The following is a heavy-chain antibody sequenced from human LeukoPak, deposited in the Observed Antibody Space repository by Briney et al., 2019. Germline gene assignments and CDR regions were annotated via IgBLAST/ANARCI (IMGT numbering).Heavy chain of an antibody. CDR2: ISSSGGST. CDR3: AKLKGRAAMPAGSGH. CDR1: GFAFSSYA. J-gene: IGHJ4*02. Sequence: PGGSLRLSCAASGFAFSSYAMSWVRQAPGKGLEWVSGISSSGGSTDYADSVKGRFTISRDNSKNTLYLQMNSLTVEDTAVYYCAKLKGRAAMPAGSGHWGQGTLLTVSS. V-gene: IGHV3-23*01. D-gene: IGHD6-13*01.